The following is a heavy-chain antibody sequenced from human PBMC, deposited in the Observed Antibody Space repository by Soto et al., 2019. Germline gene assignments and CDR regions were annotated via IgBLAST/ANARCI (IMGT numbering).Heavy chain of an antibody. V-gene: IGHV3-23*01. J-gene: IGHJ1*01. Sequence: EVQLLESGGGLVQPGGSLRLSCAASGFTFSSYAMSWVRQAPGKGLEWVSAISGSGGSTYYADSVKGRFTISRDNSKNTLYLQMNSLRADDTAVYYCAKGFQLVRNFQHWGQGTLVTVFS. CDR1: GFTFSSYA. D-gene: IGHD6-13*01. CDR2: ISGSGGST. CDR3: AKGFQLVRNFQH.